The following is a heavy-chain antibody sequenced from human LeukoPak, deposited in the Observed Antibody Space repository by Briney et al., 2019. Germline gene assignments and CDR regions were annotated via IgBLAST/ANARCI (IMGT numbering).Heavy chain of an antibody. J-gene: IGHJ4*02. CDR1: GFTFSSYA. V-gene: IGHV3-23*01. Sequence: QPGGSLRLSCAASGFTFSSYAMSWVRQAPGKGLEWVSAISGSGDSIYYEDSVKGRFTISRDNSKNTLYLQMNSLRAEDTALYFCAKGMNAYNYWALDYWGQGTLVTVSS. CDR3: AKGMNAYNYWALDY. D-gene: IGHD5-24*01. CDR2: ISGSGDSI.